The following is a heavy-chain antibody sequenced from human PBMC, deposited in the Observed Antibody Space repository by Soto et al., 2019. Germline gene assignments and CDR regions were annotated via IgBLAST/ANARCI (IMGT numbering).Heavy chain of an antibody. D-gene: IGHD3-3*01. CDR3: ARVFEARWHYYGMDV. CDR1: GFTFSIYS. Sequence: PGGSLRLPCAASGFTFSIYSMNWVRQAPGEGLEWVSSISSSSYIYYADSVKGRFTISRDNAKNSLYLQINSLRAEDTAVYYCARVFEARWHYYGMDVWGQGTTVTVSS. CDR2: ISSSSYI. J-gene: IGHJ6*02. V-gene: IGHV3-21*01.